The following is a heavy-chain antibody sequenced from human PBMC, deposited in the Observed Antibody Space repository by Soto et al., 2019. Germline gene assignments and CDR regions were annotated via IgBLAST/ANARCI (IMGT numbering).Heavy chain of an antibody. CDR2: IYSGGST. CDR1: GFTVSSNY. CDR3: ARVAYGSGSVDAFDI. Sequence: GGSLRLSCAASGFTVSSNYMSWVRQAPGKGLEWVSVIYSGGSTYYADSVKGRFTISRDNSKNTLYLQMNSLRAEDTAVYYCARVAYGSGSVDAFDIWGQGTMVTVSS. D-gene: IGHD3-10*01. J-gene: IGHJ3*02. V-gene: IGHV3-53*01.